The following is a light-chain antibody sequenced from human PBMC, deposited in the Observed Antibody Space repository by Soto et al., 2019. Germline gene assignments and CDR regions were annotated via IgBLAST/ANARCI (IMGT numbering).Light chain of an antibody. CDR3: QQYNKRPYT. Sequence: EIVMTQSPVALSVSPGESAALSCRASQSVGRNFAWYQQRPGQAPRVLIYGTSTRATGVPARFSGSGSGTDFTLTISSLQSEDFAVYYCQQYNKRPYTFGQGTRLEIK. V-gene: IGKV3-15*01. CDR2: GTS. CDR1: QSVGRN. J-gene: IGKJ2*01.